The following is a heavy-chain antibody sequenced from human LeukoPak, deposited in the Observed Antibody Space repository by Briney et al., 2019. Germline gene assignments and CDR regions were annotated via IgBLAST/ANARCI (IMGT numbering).Heavy chain of an antibody. Sequence: GGSLRLSCAASGFTFSSYAMSWVRQAPGKGLEWVSAISGSGGSAYYADSVKGQFTISRDNSKNTLYLQMNSLRAEDTAVYYCAKLGVATIRFRPFDYWGQGTLVTVSS. J-gene: IGHJ4*02. CDR3: AKLGVATIRFRPFDY. D-gene: IGHD5-12*01. V-gene: IGHV3-23*01. CDR2: ISGSGGSA. CDR1: GFTFSSYA.